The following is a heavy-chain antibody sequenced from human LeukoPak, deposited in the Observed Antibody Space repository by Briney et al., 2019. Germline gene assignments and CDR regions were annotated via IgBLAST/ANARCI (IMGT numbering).Heavy chain of an antibody. CDR2: VYDSGTT. CDR3: AGRGQRYFRD. Sequence: PSETLSLTCTVSGDSVSSDYWSRIRQPPGKRLEWIGYVYDSGTTAYNPSLKSRLTISLDTSKNQFSLNLTSVTAADTAVYYCAGRGQRYFRDWGQGILVTVSS. CDR1: GDSVSSDY. J-gene: IGHJ1*01. V-gene: IGHV4-59*08.